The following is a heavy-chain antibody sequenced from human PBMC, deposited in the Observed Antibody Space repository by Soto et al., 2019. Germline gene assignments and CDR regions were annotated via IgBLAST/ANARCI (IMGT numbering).Heavy chain of an antibody. CDR2: IPTSGGHT. J-gene: IGHJ4*02. Sequence: EVHLLESGGGLVQPGGSLRLSCAASGFTFSSYAMIWVRQAPGKGLEWVSGIPTSGGHTYYADSVKGRFTISRDNSKNTLYLQMNSLRADDTAVYYCAKALCGVGATVDNWGQGTLVTVSS. V-gene: IGHV3-23*01. CDR3: AKALCGVGATVDN. CDR1: GFTFSSYA. D-gene: IGHD1-26*01.